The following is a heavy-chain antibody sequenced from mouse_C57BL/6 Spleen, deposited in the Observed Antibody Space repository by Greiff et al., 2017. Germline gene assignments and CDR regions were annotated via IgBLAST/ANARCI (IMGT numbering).Heavy chain of an antibody. V-gene: IGHV5-4*01. CDR3: ARDSAHLDY. D-gene: IGHD6-1*01. CDR1: GFTFSSYA. Sequence: EVQLVESGGGLVKPGGSLKLSCAASGFTFSSYAMSWVRQTPEKRLEWVATISDGGSYTYYPDNVKGRFTISRDNAKNNLYLQMSHLQSEDTAMYYCARDSAHLDYWGQGTTLTVSS. J-gene: IGHJ2*01. CDR2: ISDGGSYT.